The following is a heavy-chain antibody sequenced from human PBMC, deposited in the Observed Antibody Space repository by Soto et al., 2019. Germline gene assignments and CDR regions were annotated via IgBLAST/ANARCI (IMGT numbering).Heavy chain of an antibody. CDR2: ISGSGGST. CDR3: AKNNMVLRPLFDY. CDR1: GFTFSTYA. Sequence: GVSMRLSCAAAGFTFSTYAMTWVRKAPGKGLEWVSSISGSGGSTYYADSVKGRFTISRDNSKNTLYLQMNSLRAEDTAVYYCAKNNMVLRPLFDYWGQGTPVTVSS. V-gene: IGHV3-23*01. J-gene: IGHJ4*02. D-gene: IGHD3-10*01.